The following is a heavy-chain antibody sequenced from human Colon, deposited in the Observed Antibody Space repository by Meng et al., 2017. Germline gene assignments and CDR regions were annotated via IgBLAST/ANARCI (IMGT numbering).Heavy chain of an antibody. V-gene: IGHV6-1*01. D-gene: IGHD5-18*01. J-gene: IGHJ4*02. CDR1: GDSVSSNTAA. CDR3: ARDHGYSYGLPLDY. CDR2: TYYRSKWYN. Sequence: QVQLQQSVPGLGKPSQTLSLPCVISGDSVSSNTAAWNWIRQSPSRGLEWLGRTYYRSKWYNEYAVSVKSRMTFNADTSKNQVSLQVNSVTPEDTAVYYCARDHGYSYGLPLDYWGQGILVTVSS.